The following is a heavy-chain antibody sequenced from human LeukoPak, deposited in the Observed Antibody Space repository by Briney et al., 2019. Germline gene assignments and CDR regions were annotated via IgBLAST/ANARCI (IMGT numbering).Heavy chain of an antibody. CDR3: ARERYYYDSSGYYYYDY. D-gene: IGHD3-22*01. V-gene: IGHV1-18*01. Sequence: ASVKVSCKASGYTFTSYGISWVRQAPGQGLEWMGWISAYIGNTNYAQKLQGRVTMTTDTSTSTAYMELRSLRSDDTAVYYCARERYYYDSSGYYYYDYWGQGTLVTVSS. J-gene: IGHJ4*02. CDR2: ISAYIGNT. CDR1: GYTFTSYG.